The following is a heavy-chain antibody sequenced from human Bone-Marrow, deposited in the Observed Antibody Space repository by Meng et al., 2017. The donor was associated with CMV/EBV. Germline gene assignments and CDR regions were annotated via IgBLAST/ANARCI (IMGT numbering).Heavy chain of an antibody. D-gene: IGHD2-2*01. CDR1: GYTFTSYY. Sequence: ASVKVSCKASGYTFTSYYMHWVRQAPGQGLEWMGIINPSGGSTSYAQKLQGRVTMTTDTSTSTAYMELRSLRSDDTAVYYCARDEEMGPAAQNYYGMDVWGQGTTVTVSS. V-gene: IGHV1-46*01. CDR2: INPSGGST. J-gene: IGHJ6*02. CDR3: ARDEEMGPAAQNYYGMDV.